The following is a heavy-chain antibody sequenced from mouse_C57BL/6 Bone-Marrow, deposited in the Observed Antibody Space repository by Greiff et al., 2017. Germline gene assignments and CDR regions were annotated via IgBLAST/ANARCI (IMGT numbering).Heavy chain of an antibody. CDR2: ISSGSSTI. J-gene: IGHJ4*01. CDR3: ARPGSYAMDY. V-gene: IGHV5-17*01. CDR1: GFTFSDYG. Sequence: EVKVEESGGGLVKPGGSLKLSCAASGFTFSDYGMHWVRQAPEKGLEWVAYISSGSSTIYYADTVKGRFTISRDNAKNTLFLQMTSLRSEDTAMYYCARPGSYAMDYWGQGTSVTVSS.